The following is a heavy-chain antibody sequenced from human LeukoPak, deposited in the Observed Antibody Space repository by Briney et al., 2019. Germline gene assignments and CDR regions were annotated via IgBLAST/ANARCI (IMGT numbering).Heavy chain of an antibody. V-gene: IGHV4-30-4*01. J-gene: IGHJ5*02. D-gene: IGHD3-9*01. CDR1: GASITSGDYS. CDR3: ARGRQYFDSLSGWFDP. Sequence: SETLSLTCTVSGASITSGDYSWSWIRQPPGKGLQWIGFIYYSGTTYYSPSLKSRITISVDTSKNQFSLKVTSVTAADTAVYYCARGRQYFDSLSGWFDPWGQGTLVTVSS. CDR2: IYYSGTT.